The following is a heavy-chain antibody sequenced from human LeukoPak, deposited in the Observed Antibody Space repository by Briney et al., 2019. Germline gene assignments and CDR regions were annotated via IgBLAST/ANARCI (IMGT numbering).Heavy chain of an antibody. J-gene: IGHJ4*02. V-gene: IGHV3-7*01. CDR1: GFTFSNYY. CDR3: ARDREVGATIHDY. D-gene: IGHD1-26*01. Sequence: GGSLILSCAASGFTFSNYYMSWVRQAPGKGLEWVANIKQDGSDKSYVDSVKGRFTISRDNAEKSLYLQMNSLRAEDTAVYFCARDREVGATIHDYWGQGTLVTVSS. CDR2: IKQDGSDK.